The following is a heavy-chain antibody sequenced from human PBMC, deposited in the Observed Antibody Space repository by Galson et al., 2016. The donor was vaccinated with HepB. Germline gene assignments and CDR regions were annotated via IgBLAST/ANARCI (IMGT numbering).Heavy chain of an antibody. CDR1: GFAFSSYA. D-gene: IGHD5-12*01. Sequence: SLRLSCAASGFAFSSYAMSWVRQAPGKGLEWVSAISDSGRTTYYTDSVKGRFTISRDNSRNTLHLQMNSLTAEDTAIYYCANLRGGYSGPRYYDYYNGMDVWGQGTTVTVSS. J-gene: IGHJ6*02. CDR2: ISDSGRTT. V-gene: IGHV3-23*01. CDR3: ANLRGGYSGPRYYDYYNGMDV.